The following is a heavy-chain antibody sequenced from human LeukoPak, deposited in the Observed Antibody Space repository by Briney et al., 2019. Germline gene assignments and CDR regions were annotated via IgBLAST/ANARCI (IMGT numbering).Heavy chain of an antibody. V-gene: IGHV3-21*01. J-gene: IGHJ6*04. CDR1: GFTFSSYS. D-gene: IGHD2-2*01. CDR3: ARVRGRTVVPAASPYYYYGMDV. CDR2: ISSSSSYI. Sequence: PGGSLRLSCAASGFTFSSYSMNWVRQAPGKGLEWVSPISSSSSYIYYADSVKGRFTISRDNAKNSLYLQMNSLRAEDTAVYYCARVRGRTVVPAASPYYYYGMDVWGKGTTVTVSS.